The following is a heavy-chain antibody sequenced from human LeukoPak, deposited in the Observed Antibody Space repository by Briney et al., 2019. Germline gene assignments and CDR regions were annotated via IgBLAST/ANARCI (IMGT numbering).Heavy chain of an antibody. D-gene: IGHD3-22*01. CDR1: GDTFSSYA. CDR2: NIPIFDTT. J-gene: IGHJ6*02. Sequence: TVKLSCNASGDTFSSYAISWVRHPPGQGLEWMGENIPIFDTTNHAQKFQGRVTITADESTSTAYMELSSLRSEDTAVYYCARSTYYYDSSGYYGRGFYYYGMDVWGQGTTVTVSS. V-gene: IGHV1-69*13. CDR3: ARSTYYYDSSGYYGRGFYYYGMDV.